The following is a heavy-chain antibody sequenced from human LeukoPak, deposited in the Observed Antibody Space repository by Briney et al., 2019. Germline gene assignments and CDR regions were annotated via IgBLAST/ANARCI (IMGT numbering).Heavy chain of an antibody. CDR2: ICYSGST. Sequence: SETLSLTCAVSGGSISRYYWSWIRQPPGKGLEGIGYICYSGSTNYNPSLKVRVTISVDTSKNQFSLKLSSVTAADTAVYYCARESPTGYYDSSGYSYAFFDYWGQGTLVTVSS. CDR3: ARESPTGYYDSSGYSYAFFDY. J-gene: IGHJ4*02. V-gene: IGHV4-59*01. D-gene: IGHD3-22*01. CDR1: GGSISRYY.